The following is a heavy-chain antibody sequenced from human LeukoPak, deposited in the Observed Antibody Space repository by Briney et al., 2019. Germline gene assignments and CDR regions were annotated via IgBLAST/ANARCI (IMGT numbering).Heavy chain of an antibody. V-gene: IGHV3-30*04. CDR3: ARDIGVRGDFSLVFDI. J-gene: IGHJ3*02. Sequence: TGGSLRLSCAASGFTFSSYAMHWVRQAPGKGLEWVAVISYDGSNKYYADSVKGRFTISRDNSKNTLYPQMNSLRAEDTAVYYCARDIGVRGDFSLVFDIWGQGTMVTVSS. D-gene: IGHD3-10*01. CDR1: GFTFSSYA. CDR2: ISYDGSNK.